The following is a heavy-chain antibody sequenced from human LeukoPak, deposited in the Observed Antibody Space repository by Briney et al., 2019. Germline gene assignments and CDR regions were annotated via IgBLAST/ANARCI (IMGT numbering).Heavy chain of an antibody. Sequence: GGSLRLSCAASGFTFSSYSMNWVRQAPGKGLEWVSSISSSSSYIYYGDSVKGRFTISRDNAKNSLYLQMNSLRAEDTAVYYCARTYSSSSLDYWGQGTLVTVSS. CDR3: ARTYSSSSLDY. D-gene: IGHD6-6*01. V-gene: IGHV3-21*01. CDR2: ISSSSSYI. CDR1: GFTFSSYS. J-gene: IGHJ4*02.